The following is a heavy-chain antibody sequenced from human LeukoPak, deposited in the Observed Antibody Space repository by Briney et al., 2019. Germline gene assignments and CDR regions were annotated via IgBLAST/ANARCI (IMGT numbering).Heavy chain of an antibody. CDR1: GFTFTSYW. CDR3: TILWWHRVDY. D-gene: IGHD2-15*01. V-gene: IGHV3-74*01. Sequence: AGSLTLSWPVAGFTFTSYWMHWVRQAPGKGLVWVSRINSDGSSTGYTDSVKGRFTITRHNANNTLYQQMNSLTAEDTTVYYCTILWWHRVDYCGQGTLVTVSS. J-gene: IGHJ4*02. CDR2: INSDGSST.